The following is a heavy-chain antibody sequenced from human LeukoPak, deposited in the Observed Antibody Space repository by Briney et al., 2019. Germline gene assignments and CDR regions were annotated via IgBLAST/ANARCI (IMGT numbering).Heavy chain of an antibody. V-gene: IGHV4-59*08. J-gene: IGHJ4*02. CDR1: GGSISSYY. CDR3: ARGGSQWGYYGSGSPAY. D-gene: IGHD3-10*01. Sequence: SETLSLTCTVSGGSISSYYWSWIRQPPGKGLEWIGYIYYSGSTNYNPSLKSRVTISVDTSKNQFSLKLSSVTAADTAVYYCARGGSQWGYYGSGSPAYWGQGTLVTVSS. CDR2: IYYSGST.